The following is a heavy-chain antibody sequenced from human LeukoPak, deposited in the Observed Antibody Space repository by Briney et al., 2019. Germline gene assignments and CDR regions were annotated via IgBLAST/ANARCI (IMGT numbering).Heavy chain of an antibody. CDR3: AREAIQQWLVGAGIMNWFDP. CDR1: GYSISSGYY. D-gene: IGHD6-19*01. CDR2: IYHSGST. V-gene: IGHV4-38-2*02. J-gene: IGHJ5*02. Sequence: SETLSLTCAVSGYSISSGYYWGWIRQPPGKGLEWIGSIYHSGSTYYNPSLKSRVTISVDTSKNQFSLKLSSVTAADTAVYYCAREAIQQWLVGAGIMNWFDPWGQGTLVTVSS.